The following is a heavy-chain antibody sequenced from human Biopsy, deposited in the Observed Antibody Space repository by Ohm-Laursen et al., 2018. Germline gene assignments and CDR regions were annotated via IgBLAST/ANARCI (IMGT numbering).Heavy chain of an antibody. CDR1: GGTFSDYA. CDR3: ARDTKWLASGPIDY. J-gene: IGHJ4*02. D-gene: IGHD3-22*01. V-gene: IGHV1-69*06. Sequence: SSVKVSCKTSGGTFSDYAISWLRRAPGQGLEWMGGIIPLFGTTNYAQKFQGRVTITADKSTGTAYMDLSSLRSADTAVYYCARDTKWLASGPIDYWGQGALVTVSS. CDR2: IIPLFGTT.